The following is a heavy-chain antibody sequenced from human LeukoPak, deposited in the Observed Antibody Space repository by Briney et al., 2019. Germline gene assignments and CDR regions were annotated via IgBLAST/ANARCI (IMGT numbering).Heavy chain of an antibody. D-gene: IGHD3-10*01. V-gene: IGHV3-30-3*01. Sequence: GGSLRLSCAASGFAFSSYAMHWVRQAPGKGLEWVAVISYDGSNKYYADSVKGRFTISRDNSKNTLYLQMNSLRAEDTAVYYCAREAAFGELGFTDYWGQGTLVIVSS. J-gene: IGHJ4*02. CDR3: AREAAFGELGFTDY. CDR2: ISYDGSNK. CDR1: GFAFSSYA.